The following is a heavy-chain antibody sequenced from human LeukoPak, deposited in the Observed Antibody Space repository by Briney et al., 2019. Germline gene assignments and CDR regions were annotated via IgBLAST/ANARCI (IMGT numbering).Heavy chain of an antibody. CDR3: ARHTGDGQQLVQGLSAPPRAITKSRLTSHGAFDI. J-gene: IGHJ3*02. V-gene: IGHV4-61*02. CDR1: GGSVRRGNYY. Sequence: SETLSLTCTVSGGSVRRGNYYWTWIRQPAGSGLEWIGRIYTSGTTDYNPSLKSRVTMSVDTSKNQFSLKLSSVTAADTAVYYCARHTGDGQQLVQGLSAPPRAITKSRLTSHGAFDIWGQGTMVTVSS. D-gene: IGHD6-13*01. CDR2: IYTSGTT.